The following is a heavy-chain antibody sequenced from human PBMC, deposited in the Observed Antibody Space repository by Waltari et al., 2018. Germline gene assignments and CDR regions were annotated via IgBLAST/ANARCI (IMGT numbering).Heavy chain of an antibody. CDR1: GFTFSHYS. V-gene: IGHV3-48*01. CDR3: ARGRDGYSQDVFDI. Sequence: EVQLVESGGGLVQPGGSLRLSCAASGFTFSHYSMSWVRQAPGKGLEWVSYISNSTSTTYYADSVKGRFTISRDNAKNSLYLQMNSLRAEDTAVYYCARGRDGYSQDVFDIWGQGTMVSVSS. CDR2: ISNSTSTT. D-gene: IGHD5-18*01. J-gene: IGHJ3*02.